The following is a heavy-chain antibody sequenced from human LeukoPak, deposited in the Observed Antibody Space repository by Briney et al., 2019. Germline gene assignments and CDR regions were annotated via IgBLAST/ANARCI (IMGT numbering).Heavy chain of an antibody. CDR3: ANSRGFGDLDI. CDR1: GFTSSSYA. Sequence: GGSLRLSCAASGFTSSSYAMSWVRQAPGKGLEWVSAISGSGGSTYYADSVKGRFTISRDNSKNTLYLQMNSLRAEDTAVYYCANSRGFGDLDIWGQGTMVTVSS. V-gene: IGHV3-23*01. D-gene: IGHD3-10*01. CDR2: ISGSGGST. J-gene: IGHJ3*02.